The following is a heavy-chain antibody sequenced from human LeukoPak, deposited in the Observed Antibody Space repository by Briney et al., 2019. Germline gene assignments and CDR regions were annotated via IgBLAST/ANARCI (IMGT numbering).Heavy chain of an antibody. V-gene: IGHV3-48*01. CDR2: ISSSSSTI. D-gene: IGHD6-6*01. CDR1: GFTFSSYS. Sequence: GGSLRLSCAASGFTFSSYSMNWVRQAPGKGLEWVSYISSSSSTIYYADSVKGRFTISRDNAENSLYLQMNSLRAEDTAVYYCTRVAARPSGWGQGTLVTVSS. J-gene: IGHJ4*02. CDR3: TRVAARPSG.